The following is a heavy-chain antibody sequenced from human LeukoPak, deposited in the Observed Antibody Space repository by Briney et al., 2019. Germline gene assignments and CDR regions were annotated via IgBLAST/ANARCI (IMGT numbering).Heavy chain of an antibody. J-gene: IGHJ4*02. CDR1: GFTFSDYR. Sequence: PTGGSLRLSCAASGFTFSDYRMNWVRQAPGKGLEWVSYISSSGSTIYYADSVKGRFTISRDNSKNTLYLQMNSLRAEDTAVYYCARDLGGATPQGDYWGQGTLVTVSS. D-gene: IGHD1-26*01. CDR3: ARDLGGATPQGDY. CDR2: ISSSGSTI. V-gene: IGHV3-48*01.